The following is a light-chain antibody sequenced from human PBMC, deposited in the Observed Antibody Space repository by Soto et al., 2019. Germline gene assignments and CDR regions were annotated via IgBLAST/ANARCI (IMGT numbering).Light chain of an antibody. Sequence: DIQMTQSPSSLSASVGDRVTITCRASQSISSYLNWYQQKPGKAPKLLIYAASSLQSVVPSRFIGSGSGTDFTLTISSLQPEDFATYYCQQSYSTPPFTFGPGNKVDIK. CDR1: QSISSY. J-gene: IGKJ3*01. V-gene: IGKV1-39*01. CDR3: QQSYSTPPFT. CDR2: AAS.